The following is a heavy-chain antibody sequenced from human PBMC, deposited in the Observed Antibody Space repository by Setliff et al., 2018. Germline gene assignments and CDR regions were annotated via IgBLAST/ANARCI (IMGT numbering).Heavy chain of an antibody. D-gene: IGHD1-26*01. V-gene: IGHV4-34*11. CDR3: ARESTGSYRGLDY. J-gene: IGHJ4*02. CDR2: ISYSGST. CDR1: GGSFSGYY. Sequence: SETLSLTCAVYGGSFSGYYWSWIRQPPGKRLEWIGSISYSGSTYYNPSLKSRVTISVDTSKNQFSLSLNSVTAADTAVYFCARESTGSYRGLDYWGQGTLVTVSS.